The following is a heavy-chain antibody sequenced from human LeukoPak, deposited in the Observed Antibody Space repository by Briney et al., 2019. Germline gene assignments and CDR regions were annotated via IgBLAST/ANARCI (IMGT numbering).Heavy chain of an antibody. Sequence: ASVKVSCKASGYTFTSYGISWVRQAPGQGLEWMGWISAYNGNTNYAQKLQGRVTMTTDTSTSTAYMELRSLRSDDTAVYYCARVEDWNYPTDAFDIWGQGTMVTVSS. D-gene: IGHD1-7*01. V-gene: IGHV1-18*01. J-gene: IGHJ3*02. CDR2: ISAYNGNT. CDR1: GYTFTSYG. CDR3: ARVEDWNYPTDAFDI.